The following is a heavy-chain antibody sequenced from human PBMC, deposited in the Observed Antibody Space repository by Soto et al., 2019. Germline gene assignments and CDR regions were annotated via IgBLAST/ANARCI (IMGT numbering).Heavy chain of an antibody. CDR2: IYHSGST. CDR3: ARDRVTTSGFDY. J-gene: IGHJ4*02. CDR1: GYSISSGYY. V-gene: IGHV4-38-2*02. Sequence: PSETLSLTCAVSGYSISSGYYWGWIRQPPGKGLEWIGSIYHSGSTYYNPSLKSRVTISVDTSKNQFSLKLSSVTAADTAVYYCARDRVTTSGFDYWGQGTKVT. D-gene: IGHD1-26*01.